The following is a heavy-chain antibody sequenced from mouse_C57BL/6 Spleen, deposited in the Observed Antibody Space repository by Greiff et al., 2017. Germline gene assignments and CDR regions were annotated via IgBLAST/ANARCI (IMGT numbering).Heavy chain of an antibody. CDR2: IYPGDGDT. J-gene: IGHJ4*01. CDR1: GYAFSSSW. V-gene: IGHV1-82*01. D-gene: IGHD2-14*01. CDR3: ARSATGTGAMDY. Sequence: QVQLKESGPELVKPGASVKISCKASGYAFSSSWMNWVKQRPGQGLEWIGRIYPGDGDTNYNGKFKGKATLTADKSSSTAYMQLSSLTSEDSAVXFCARSATGTGAMDYWGQGTSVTVSS.